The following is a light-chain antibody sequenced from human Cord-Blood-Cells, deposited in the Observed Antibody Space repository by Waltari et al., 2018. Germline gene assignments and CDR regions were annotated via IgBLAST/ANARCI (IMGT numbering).Light chain of an antibody. Sequence: QSALTQPRSVSGSPGQSVTIPCTGTRSDVGGYKSVSWYQQHPGKAPKLMIYDVSKRPSGVPDRFSGSKSGNTASLTISGLQAEDEADYYCCSYAGSYTYVFGTGTKVTVL. J-gene: IGLJ1*01. V-gene: IGLV2-11*01. CDR3: CSYAGSYTYV. CDR1: RSDVGGYKS. CDR2: DVS.